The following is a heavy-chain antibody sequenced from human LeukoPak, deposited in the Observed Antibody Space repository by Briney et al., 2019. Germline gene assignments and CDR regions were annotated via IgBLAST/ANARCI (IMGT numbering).Heavy chain of an antibody. D-gene: IGHD2-21*02. V-gene: IGHV1-69*04. Sequence: ASVKVSCKASGYTFTSYGISWVRQAPGQGLEWMGRIIPILGIANYAQKFQGRVTITADKSTSTAYMELSSLRSEDTAVYYCAREAYCGGDCYEVYGMDVWGQGTTVTVSS. CDR1: GYTFTSYG. CDR3: AREAYCGGDCYEVYGMDV. CDR2: IIPILGIA. J-gene: IGHJ6*02.